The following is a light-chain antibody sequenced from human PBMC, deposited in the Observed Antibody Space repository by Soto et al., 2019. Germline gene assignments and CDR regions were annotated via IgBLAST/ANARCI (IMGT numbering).Light chain of an antibody. V-gene: IGKV1-5*03. J-gene: IGKJ1*01. CDR3: QQYYSYSWT. CDR1: QSVNNW. Sequence: DIQMTQSPSTLSASVGDRVTITCRASQSVNNWLAWYQQKPRKAPKLLIYKASTLQTGVPSRFSGSRSGTDFTLTISSLQPDDAETYYCQQYYSYSWTVGQGTKVEI. CDR2: KAS.